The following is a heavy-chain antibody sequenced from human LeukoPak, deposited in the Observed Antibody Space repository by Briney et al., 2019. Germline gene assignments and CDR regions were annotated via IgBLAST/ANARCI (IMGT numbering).Heavy chain of an antibody. D-gene: IGHD6-13*01. CDR1: GFTFRSYW. CDR2: ISGSGGST. Sequence: PGGSLRLSCAASGFTFRSYWMSWVRQAPGKGLEWVSAISGSGGSTYYADSVKGRFTISRDNSKNTLYLPMNSLRAEDTAVYYCAKGTGSSWYYYYYMDVWGKGTTVTVSS. J-gene: IGHJ6*03. CDR3: AKGTGSSWYYYYYMDV. V-gene: IGHV3-23*01.